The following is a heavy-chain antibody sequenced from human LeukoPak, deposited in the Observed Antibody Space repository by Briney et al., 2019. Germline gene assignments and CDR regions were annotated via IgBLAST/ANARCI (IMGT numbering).Heavy chain of an antibody. CDR1: GFTFSSYG. CDR2: ISYDGSNK. Sequence: GGSLRLPCAASGFTFSSYGMHWVRQAPGKGLEWVAVISYDGSNKYYADSVKGRFTISRDNFKNTLCLQMNSLRAEDTAVYYCARGEHSSGWFYFDYWGQGTLVTVSS. V-gene: IGHV3-30*03. D-gene: IGHD6-19*01. J-gene: IGHJ4*02. CDR3: ARGEHSSGWFYFDY.